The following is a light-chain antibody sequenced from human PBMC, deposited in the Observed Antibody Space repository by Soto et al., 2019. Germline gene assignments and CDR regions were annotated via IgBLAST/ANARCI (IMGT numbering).Light chain of an antibody. J-gene: IGKJ1*01. V-gene: IGKV1-39*01. CDR3: QQSYSTPQP. CDR1: ESISSY. CDR2: AAS. Sequence: DIQVPQSPSSLSTSVGDRVTIPCQASESISSYINWYQHKQEKAPKQRIYAASSLQSGVPSKFRGSGSGTDFTVINNSLQPEDFATYHGQQSYSTPQPFGKGTKVEIK.